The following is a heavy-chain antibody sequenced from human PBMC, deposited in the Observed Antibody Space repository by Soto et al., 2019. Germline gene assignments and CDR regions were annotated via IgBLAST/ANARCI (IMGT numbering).Heavy chain of an antibody. V-gene: IGHV3-23*01. J-gene: IGHJ4*02. CDR1: GFAFSSYA. Sequence: PGGSLRLSCAASGFAFSSYAMSWVRQAPGKGLEWFSAISRSGGSTYYADSVKGRFTSFRDNSKNTLYLQMNSLRAEDTAVYYCAKGGMIVVALDYWGQGTLVTVSS. D-gene: IGHD3-22*01. CDR2: ISRSGGST. CDR3: AKGGMIVVALDY.